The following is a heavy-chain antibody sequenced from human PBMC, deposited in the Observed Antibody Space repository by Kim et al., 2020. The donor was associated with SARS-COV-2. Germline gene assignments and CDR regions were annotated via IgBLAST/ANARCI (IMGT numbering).Heavy chain of an antibody. V-gene: IGHV3-11*01. J-gene: IGHJ4*02. CDR3: ARGSVERFNKWLRLGPYGDELDY. CDR2: ISSSGSTI. CDR1: GFTFSDYY. D-gene: IGHD5-12*01. Sequence: GGSLRLSCAASGFTFSDYYMSWIRQAPGKGLEWVSYISSSGSTIYYADSVKGRFTISRDNAKNSLYLQMNSLRAEDTAVYYCARGSVERFNKWLRLGPYGDELDYWGQGTLVTVSS.